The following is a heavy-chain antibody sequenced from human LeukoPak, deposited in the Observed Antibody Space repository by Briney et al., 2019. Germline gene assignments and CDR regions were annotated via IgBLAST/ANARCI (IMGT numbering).Heavy chain of an antibody. CDR3: ARGDDYYDSSGYYGLAFDI. Sequence: SETLSLTCAVYGGSFSGYYWSWIRQPPGKGLEWIGEINHSGSTNYNPSLKSRVTISVDTSKNQFSLKLSSVTAADTAVYYCARGDDYYDSSGYYGLAFDIWGRGTMVTVSS. CDR1: GGSFSGYY. CDR2: INHSGST. D-gene: IGHD3-22*01. J-gene: IGHJ3*02. V-gene: IGHV4-34*01.